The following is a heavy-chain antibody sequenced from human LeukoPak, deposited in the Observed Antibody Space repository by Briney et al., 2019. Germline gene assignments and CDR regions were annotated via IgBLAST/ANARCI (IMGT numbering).Heavy chain of an antibody. V-gene: IGHV3-30*02. CDR2: IRYDGSNK. Sequence: GGSLRLSCAASGFTFSSYGMHWVRQAPGKGLEWVSFIRYDGSNKYYADSVKVRFTISRDNSKNTLYLQMNRLRGEDTAVYHCAKDSLRERIVGSTTRGVNDYWGQGTLVTVSS. CDR3: AKDSLRERIVGSTTRGVNDY. D-gene: IGHD1-26*01. CDR1: GFTFSSYG. J-gene: IGHJ4*02.